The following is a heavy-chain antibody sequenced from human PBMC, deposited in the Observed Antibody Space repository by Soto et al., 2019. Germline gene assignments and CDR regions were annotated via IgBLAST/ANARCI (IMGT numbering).Heavy chain of an antibody. CDR1: GGTFTSYT. D-gene: IGHD1-26*01. V-gene: IGHV1-69*02. CDR3: ATTNGREIPGNY. CDR2: IIPILGIA. J-gene: IGHJ4*02. Sequence: QVQLVQSGAEVKKPGSSVKVSCKASGGTFTSYTISWVRQAPGQGLEWMGRIIPILGIANYAQKFQGRVTITADKSTSTAYMELSSLRSEDTAVYYCATTNGREIPGNYWGQGTLVTVSS.